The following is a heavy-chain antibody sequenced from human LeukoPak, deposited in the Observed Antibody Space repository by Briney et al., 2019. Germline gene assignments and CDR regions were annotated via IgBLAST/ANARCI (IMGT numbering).Heavy chain of an antibody. J-gene: IGHJ4*02. CDR3: ARGNYYVDY. D-gene: IGHD3-10*01. CDR2: INTNTGNP. CDR1: GGTFSSYA. Sequence: GASVKVSCKASGGTFSSYAISWVRQAPGQGLEWMGWINTNTGNPTYAQDFTGRFVFSLDTSVSTAYLQISSLKTEDTAVYYCARGNYYVDYWGQGTLVTVSS. V-gene: IGHV7-4-1*02.